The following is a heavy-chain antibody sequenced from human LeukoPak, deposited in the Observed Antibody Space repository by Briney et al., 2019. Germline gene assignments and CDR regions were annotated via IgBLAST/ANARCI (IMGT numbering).Heavy chain of an antibody. CDR2: INEDGTTI. V-gene: IGHV3-74*01. Sequence: GGSLRLSCAASGFTFSSYWMHWVRQAPGKGLVWVSRINEDGTTITYADSVKGRFTISRDNAKNTLFLQMSSLRAEDTAVYYCVRGLNGAGDYWGQGTLVTVSS. CDR3: VRGLNGAGDY. J-gene: IGHJ4*02. D-gene: IGHD3-10*01. CDR1: GFTFSSYW.